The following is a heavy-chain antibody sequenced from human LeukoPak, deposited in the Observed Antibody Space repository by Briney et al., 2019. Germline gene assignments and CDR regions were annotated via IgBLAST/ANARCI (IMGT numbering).Heavy chain of an antibody. CDR3: ASEIAAAAKGNQH. J-gene: IGHJ1*01. D-gene: IGHD6-13*01. V-gene: IGHV1-69*05. Sequence: ASVKVSCKASGGTFSSYAMSWVRQAPGQGLEWMGGIIPIFGTANYAQKFQGRVTMTRNTSISTAYMELSSLRSEDTAVYYCASEIAAAAKGNQHWGQGTLVTVSS. CDR2: IIPIFGTA. CDR1: GGTFSSYA.